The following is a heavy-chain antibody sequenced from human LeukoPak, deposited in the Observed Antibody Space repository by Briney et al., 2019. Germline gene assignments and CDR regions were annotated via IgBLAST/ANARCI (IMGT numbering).Heavy chain of an antibody. D-gene: IGHD2/OR15-2a*01. J-gene: IGHJ4*02. CDR1: GYSISSGYY. CDR3: ARTPHSSNSYFDY. V-gene: IGHV4-38-2*02. Sequence: KPSETLSLTCTVSGYSISSGYYWGWIRQPPGKGLEWIGAFYHSGNTYYNPSLKNRVTVSVDNSKNQFSLKLSSVTAADTAVYYCARTPHSSNSYFDYWGQGILVTVSS. CDR2: FYHSGNT.